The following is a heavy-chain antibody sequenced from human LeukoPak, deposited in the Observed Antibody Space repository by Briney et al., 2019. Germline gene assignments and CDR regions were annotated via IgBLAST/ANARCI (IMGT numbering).Heavy chain of an antibody. CDR2: IYYNGRT. J-gene: IGHJ5*02. CDR3: ARGGYYGSGNDFRFDP. Sequence: SETLSLTCTVSGASISSYYWSWIRQSPGKGLEWIGYIYYNGRTNYKPSLKSRVTISVDTSKNQFSLKLSSVTAADTAVYYCARGGYYGSGNDFRFDPWGQGTLVTVSS. CDR1: GASISSYY. V-gene: IGHV4-59*01. D-gene: IGHD3-10*01.